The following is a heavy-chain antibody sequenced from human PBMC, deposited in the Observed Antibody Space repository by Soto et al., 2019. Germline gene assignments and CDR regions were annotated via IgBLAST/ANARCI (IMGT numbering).Heavy chain of an antibody. Sequence: GASVKVSCTASGYTFTRSGISWVRQAPGQGLEWMGWISTYNGDTNYAQTFQGRVTMTTDTSTSTVHMEVNSLRAEDTAVYYCANQMVRGVGHYYGMDVWGQGTTVTVS. CDR1: GYTFTRSG. D-gene: IGHD3-10*01. J-gene: IGHJ6*02. CDR2: ISTYNGDT. V-gene: IGHV1-18*01. CDR3: ANQMVRGVGHYYGMDV.